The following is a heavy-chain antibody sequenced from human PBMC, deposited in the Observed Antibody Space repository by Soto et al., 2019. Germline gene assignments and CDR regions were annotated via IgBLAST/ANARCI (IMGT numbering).Heavy chain of an antibody. J-gene: IGHJ4*02. CDR2: IYYSGST. CDR1: GGSISSGGYY. V-gene: IGHV4-31*03. Sequence: QVQLQESGPGLVKPSQTLSLTCTVSGGSISSGGYYWSWIRQHPGKGLEWIGYIYYSGSTYYNPALKSRGTISVDTSKNPVSLKLSSVTAADTAVYYCAREWRDYYFDYWGQGTLVTVSS. CDR3: AREWRDYYFDY.